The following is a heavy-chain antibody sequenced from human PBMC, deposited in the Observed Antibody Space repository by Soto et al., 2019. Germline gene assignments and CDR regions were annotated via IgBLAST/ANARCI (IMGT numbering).Heavy chain of an antibody. J-gene: IGHJ5*02. V-gene: IGHV4-4*02. CDR2: IYHSGST. CDR3: ATQEVGGSYVYTFDP. D-gene: IGHD1-26*01. Sequence: SETLSLTCAVSGGSISSENWWSWVRQSPGKGLEWIGEIYHSGSTNSNPSLKTRVTISVDTSKNQFSLKLSSVTAADTAVYYCATQEVGGSYVYTFDPWGQGTLVTVSS. CDR1: GGSISSENW.